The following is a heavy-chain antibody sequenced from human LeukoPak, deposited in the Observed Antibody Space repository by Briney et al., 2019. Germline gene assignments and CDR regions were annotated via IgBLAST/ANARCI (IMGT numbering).Heavy chain of an antibody. V-gene: IGHV1-46*01. CDR2: INPSGGST. CDR1: GYNFISNY. Sequence: GASVKVSCKASGYNFISNYMHWVRQAPGQGLEWMGIINPSGGSTSYAQKFQDRVTMTRDTSTSTVYMELSSLKSEDTAVYYCAREDCVLVDAVRYYYYGMDVRGQGTTVTVSS. J-gene: IGHJ6*02. D-gene: IGHD2-8*01. CDR3: AREDCVLVDAVRYYYYGMDV.